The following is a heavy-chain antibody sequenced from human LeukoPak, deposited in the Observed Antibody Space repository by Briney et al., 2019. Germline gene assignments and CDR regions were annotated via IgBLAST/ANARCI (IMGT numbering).Heavy chain of an antibody. V-gene: IGHV3-48*03. CDR2: ISSSGSTI. D-gene: IGHD3-10*02. Sequence: GGSLRLSCSASGFTFSSYEIKWGRQAPGRGLERVSYISSSGSTIYYAHSVKGRFTISRDNAKNSLYLQMNSLRAEDTAVYSCAELGITMIGGVWGKGPTVTISS. J-gene: IGHJ6*03. CDR3: AELGITMIGGV. CDR1: GFTFSSYE.